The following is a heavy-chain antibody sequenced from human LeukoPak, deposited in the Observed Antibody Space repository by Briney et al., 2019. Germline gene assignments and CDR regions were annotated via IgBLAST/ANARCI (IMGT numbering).Heavy chain of an antibody. CDR1: GFTFSSYA. D-gene: IGHD3-16*02. CDR3: ARAPYVWGSYRYGLLGD. CDR2: ISYDGSNK. Sequence: PGGSLGLSCAASGFTFSSYAMHWVRQAPGKGLEWVAVISYDGSNKYYADSVKGRFTIFRDNSKNTLYLQMNSLRAEDTAVYYCARAPYVWGSYRYGLLGDWGQGTLVTVSS. J-gene: IGHJ4*02. V-gene: IGHV3-30-3*01.